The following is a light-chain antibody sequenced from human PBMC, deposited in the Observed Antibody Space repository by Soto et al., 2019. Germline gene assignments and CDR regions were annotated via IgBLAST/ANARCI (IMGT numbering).Light chain of an antibody. V-gene: IGLV2-14*01. CDR2: EVS. J-gene: IGLJ2*01. CDR3: SSYTSSSTYVV. CDR1: SSDVGGYNY. Sequence: QSALTQPASVSGSPGQSITISCTGTSSDVGGYNYVSWCQQHPGKAPKLMIYEVSNRPSGDSNRFSGSKSGNSASLTISGLQAEDEADYFCSSYTSSSTYVVFGGVTKLTVL.